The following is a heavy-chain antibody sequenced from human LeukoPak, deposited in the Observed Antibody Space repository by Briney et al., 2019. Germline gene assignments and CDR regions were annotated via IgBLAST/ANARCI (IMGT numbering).Heavy chain of an antibody. V-gene: IGHV3-7*05. CDR2: IKQDGSEK. D-gene: IGHD1-26*01. CDR3: ARESNGATFDY. CDR1: GFTFSTYW. J-gene: IGHJ4*02. Sequence: GGSLRLSCAASGFTFSTYWMTWVRQAPGKGLEWVANIKQDGSEKYYVDSVKGRFTISRDNARKSLYLQMSSLRVEDTAVYYCARESNGATFDYWGQGILVTVSS.